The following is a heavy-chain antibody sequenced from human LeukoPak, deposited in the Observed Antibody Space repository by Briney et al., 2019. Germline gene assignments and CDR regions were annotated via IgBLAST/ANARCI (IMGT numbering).Heavy chain of an antibody. D-gene: IGHD1-26*01. CDR2: IIPIFGTA. J-gene: IGHJ4*02. V-gene: IGHV1-69*13. Sequence: ASVKVSCKASGGTFSSYAISWVRQAPGQGLERVGGIIPIFGTANYAQKFQGRVTITADESTSTAYMELSSLRSEDTAVYYCASTSGSYRYYFDYWGQGTLVTVSS. CDR1: GGTFSSYA. CDR3: ASTSGSYRYYFDY.